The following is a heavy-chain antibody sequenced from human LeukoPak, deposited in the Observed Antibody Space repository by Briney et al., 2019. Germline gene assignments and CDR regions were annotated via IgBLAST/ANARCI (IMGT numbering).Heavy chain of an antibody. CDR2: IIPIFGTA. J-gene: IGHJ3*02. D-gene: IGHD2-15*01. V-gene: IGHV1-69*01. CDR3: ARFCSGGSCYFAFDT. Sequence: ASVKVSCKASGGTFSSYAISWVRQAPGQGLEWMGGIIPIFGTANYAQKFQGRVTITADESTSTAYMELSSLRSEDTAVYYCARFCSGGSCYFAFDTWGQGTMVTVSS. CDR1: GGTFSSYA.